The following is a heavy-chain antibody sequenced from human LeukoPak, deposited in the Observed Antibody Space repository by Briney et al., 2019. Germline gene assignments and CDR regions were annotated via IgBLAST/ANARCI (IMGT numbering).Heavy chain of an antibody. V-gene: IGHV3-23*01. CDR3: ARDPGVVAFHYFDF. J-gene: IGHJ4*02. D-gene: IGHD3-3*01. Sequence: GGSLRLSCEASGFTFSSHAMAWVRQAPGKGLEWVSAIGGLGGSTYYADSVKGRFTISRDNSKNTVYLEMNSLRAEGTALYYCARDPGVVAFHYFDFWGQGILVTVSS. CDR1: GFTFSSHA. CDR2: IGGLGGST.